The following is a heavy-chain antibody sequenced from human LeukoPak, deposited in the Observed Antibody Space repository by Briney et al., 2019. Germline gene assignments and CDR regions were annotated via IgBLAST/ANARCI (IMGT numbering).Heavy chain of an antibody. V-gene: IGHV4-39*01. Sequence: SETLSLTCTVSGGSISSSSYYWGWIRQPPGKGLEWIGSIYYSGSTYYNPSLKSRVTISVDTSKNQFSLKLSSVTAADTAVYYRARCGGSYYGAYYYYYYMDVWGKGTTVTVSS. CDR2: IYYSGST. CDR3: ARCGGSYYGAYYYYYYMDV. CDR1: GGSISSSSYY. J-gene: IGHJ6*03. D-gene: IGHD1-26*01.